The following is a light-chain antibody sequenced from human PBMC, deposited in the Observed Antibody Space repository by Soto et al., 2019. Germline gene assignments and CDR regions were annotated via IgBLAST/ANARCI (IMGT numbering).Light chain of an antibody. J-gene: IGKJ4*01. CDR1: QFVSTN. CDR2: SAS. V-gene: IGKV3-15*01. Sequence: EVVMTQSPATLSVSPGERVTLSCRASQFVSTNLAWDQQKPGQAPRLLIYSASTRSTGIPARFSGSGSGTEFTLTISSLQSEDFGVYYCQQFNNWPPLTFGGGTKVEIK. CDR3: QQFNNWPPLT.